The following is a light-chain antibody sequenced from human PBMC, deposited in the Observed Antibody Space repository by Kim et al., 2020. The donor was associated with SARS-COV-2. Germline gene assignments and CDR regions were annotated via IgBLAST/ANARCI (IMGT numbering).Light chain of an antibody. Sequence: GQRVTISCSGSFSNVGRNTVNWCQQLPGTAPKLLIFGYNQRPSGVPDRFSGSKSGTSASLAISGLQSEDEADYYCAAWDDNLNGVGFGGGTQLTVL. CDR2: GYN. CDR1: FSNVGRNT. J-gene: IGLJ2*01. CDR3: AAWDDNLNGVG. V-gene: IGLV1-44*01.